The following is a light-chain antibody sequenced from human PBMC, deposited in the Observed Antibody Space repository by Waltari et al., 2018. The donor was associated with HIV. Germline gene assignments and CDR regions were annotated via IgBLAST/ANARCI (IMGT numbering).Light chain of an antibody. CDR3: QQYKSYPYT. V-gene: IGKV1-5*03. Sequence: DIQMTQPPSTLSASVGDRVTISCRASQSISSWLAWYQQKPGKAPKLLVYKASTLESGVPSRFSGSGSGTEFTLTISSLQPDDFATYYCQQYKSYPYTFGQGTKLEI. J-gene: IGKJ2*01. CDR1: QSISSW. CDR2: KAS.